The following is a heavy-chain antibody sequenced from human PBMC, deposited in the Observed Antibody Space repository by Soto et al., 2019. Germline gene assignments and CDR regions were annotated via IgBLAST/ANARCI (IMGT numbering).Heavy chain of an antibody. V-gene: IGHV4-30-4*01. CDR1: GDSVSSVGFH. Sequence: SETLSLTCTVSGDSVSSVGFHWAWLRRPPVKGLEWIGYIYNGGSTYYRPSLESRMHVSLDATRNHYSLRLTSVTAADTAVYFCARAPVGLDTISYFDYWGQGKLVTVSS. CDR3: ARAPVGLDTISYFDY. D-gene: IGHD3-3*01. CDR2: IYNGGST. J-gene: IGHJ4*02.